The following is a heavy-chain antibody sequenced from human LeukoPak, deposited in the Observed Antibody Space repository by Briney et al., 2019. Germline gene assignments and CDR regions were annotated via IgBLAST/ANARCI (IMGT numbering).Heavy chain of an antibody. CDR1: GDSISSSF. D-gene: IGHD1-26*01. Sequence: SETLSLTCTVSGDSISSSFWNWIRHPPGQRLEWIGNIYYSGSTNYNPALKSRVTFSVDTTKNQASLKLSSATAADTAVYYCARGALGAHPVDYWGQGALVIVSS. CDR2: IYYSGST. J-gene: IGHJ4*02. V-gene: IGHV4-59*01. CDR3: ARGALGAHPVDY.